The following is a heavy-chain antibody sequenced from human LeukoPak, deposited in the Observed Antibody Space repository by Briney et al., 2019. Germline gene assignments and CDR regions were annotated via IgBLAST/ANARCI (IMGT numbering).Heavy chain of an antibody. J-gene: IGHJ5*02. CDR2: IYPGDSDA. CDR1: GYSFTSYW. D-gene: IGHD6-6*01. CDR3: ARPQSIDINWFDP. Sequence: GESLKISCNGSGYSFTSYWIGWVRQMPGKGLEWMGIIYPGDSDARYSPSFQGQVTISADKSISTAYLQWSSLKASDTAMYYCARPQSIDINWFDPWGQGTLVTVSS. V-gene: IGHV5-51*01.